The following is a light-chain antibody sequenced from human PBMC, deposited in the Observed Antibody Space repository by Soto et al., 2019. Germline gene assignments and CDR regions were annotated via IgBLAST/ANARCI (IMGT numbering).Light chain of an antibody. CDR1: QDISNY. CDR3: QQYDNLPLT. V-gene: IGKV1-33*01. Sequence: DIQMTQSPSSLSASVGDRVTNTCQASQDISNYLNWYRQKPGKAPKLLIYDASNLETGVPSRFSGSGSGTDFTFTISSLQAEDIATYYCQQYDNLPLTFGGGTKVEIK. J-gene: IGKJ4*02. CDR2: DAS.